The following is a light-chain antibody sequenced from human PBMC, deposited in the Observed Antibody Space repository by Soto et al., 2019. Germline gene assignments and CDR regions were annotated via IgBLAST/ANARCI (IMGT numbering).Light chain of an antibody. CDR1: SSNIGRNP. CDR3: AAWDDSFVV. Sequence: QSVLTQPPSASGTPGQRVTISCSGSSSNIGRNPVNWYQQFPGTTPKLLIYSNNQRPSGVPDRFSGSKSGTSASLAISGLQSEDEADYYCAAWDDSFVVFGGGTKLTVL. CDR2: SNN. V-gene: IGLV1-44*01. J-gene: IGLJ2*01.